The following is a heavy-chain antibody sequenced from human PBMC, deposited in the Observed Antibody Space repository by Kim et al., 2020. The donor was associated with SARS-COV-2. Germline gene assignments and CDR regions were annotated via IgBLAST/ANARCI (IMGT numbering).Heavy chain of an antibody. Sequence: GGSLRLSCAASGFTFSDYNFNWVRQAPGRGLEWISYINTISSHIYYGDSVKGRFTTSRENAKDSVHLEMNSLTAEDTALYYCVRGMRSTALGVQYGMDVWGQGTTVTVSS. D-gene: IGHD2-2*01. V-gene: IGHV3-21*01. CDR1: GFTFSDYN. CDR2: INTISSHI. J-gene: IGHJ6*02. CDR3: VRGMRSTALGVQYGMDV.